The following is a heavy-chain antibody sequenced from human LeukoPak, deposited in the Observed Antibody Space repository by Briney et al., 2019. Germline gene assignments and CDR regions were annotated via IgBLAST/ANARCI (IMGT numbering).Heavy chain of an antibody. Sequence: AESLKISCKGSGYSFTSYCIGWVRHLPGKGLEWMVISYPGDSDTRYSPSFQGQVTISSDKSISTAYLQWSSLKASDTAMYYCARQVVDGSAWYGFDYWGQGTLVTVSS. V-gene: IGHV5-51*01. CDR3: ARQVVDGSAWYGFDY. D-gene: IGHD6-19*01. CDR1: GYSFTSYC. J-gene: IGHJ4*02. CDR2: SYPGDSDT.